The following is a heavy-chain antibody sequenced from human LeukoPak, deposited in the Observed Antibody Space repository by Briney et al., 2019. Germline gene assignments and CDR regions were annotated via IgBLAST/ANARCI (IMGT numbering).Heavy chain of an antibody. CDR1: GDAVYY. CDR2: IYYSGST. Sequence: PSETLSLTCTVSGDAVYYWGWIRQPPGKGLEWIGSIYYSGSTYYNPSLKSRVTMSIDTSKNQFSLKLSFVTAADTAVYYCARDSGTTGEVKFDPWGQGTLVTVSS. D-gene: IGHD3-10*01. J-gene: IGHJ5*02. V-gene: IGHV4-39*07. CDR3: ARDSGTTGEVKFDP.